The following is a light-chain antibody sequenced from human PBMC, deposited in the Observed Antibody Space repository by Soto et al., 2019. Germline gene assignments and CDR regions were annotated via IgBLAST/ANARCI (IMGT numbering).Light chain of an antibody. CDR2: GNS. J-gene: IGLJ2*01. CDR1: SSNIGAGYD. CDR3: QSYDSSLRGGV. Sequence: QSVLTQPPSVSGAPGQRVTISCTGSSSNIGAGYDVHWYQQLPGTAPKLLISGNSNRPSGVPDRFSGSKSGTSASLAITGLQAEDEAEYYCQSYDSSLRGGVFGGGTQLTVL. V-gene: IGLV1-40*01.